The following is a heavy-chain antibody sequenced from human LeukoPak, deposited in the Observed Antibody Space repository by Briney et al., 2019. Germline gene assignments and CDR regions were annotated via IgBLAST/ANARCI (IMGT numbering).Heavy chain of an antibody. J-gene: IGHJ5*02. V-gene: IGHV1-2*06. CDR2: INPNSGGT. CDR3: ATPSSSSWYGFNP. Sequence: ASVKVSCKAAGYTFTGYYMFWVRQAPGQGLEWMGRINPNSGGTNYAQKFQGRVTMTRDTSISTAYMELSKLTSADTAVYRCATPSSSSWYGFNPWGQGTLVTVSS. CDR1: GYTFTGYY. D-gene: IGHD6-13*01.